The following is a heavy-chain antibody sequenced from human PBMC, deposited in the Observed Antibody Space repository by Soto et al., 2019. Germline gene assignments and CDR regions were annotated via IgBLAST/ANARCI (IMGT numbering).Heavy chain of an antibody. Sequence: EVQLLESGGGLVQPGGSLRLSCAASGFTFSSYAMSWVRQAPGKGLEWVSAISGSGGSTYYADSVKGRFTISRDNSKNTLYLQMNSLRAEDTAIYYCAKASAAAGIKEYFQHWGQGTLVTVSS. J-gene: IGHJ1*01. D-gene: IGHD6-13*01. V-gene: IGHV3-23*01. CDR1: GFTFSSYA. CDR3: AKASAAAGIKEYFQH. CDR2: ISGSGGST.